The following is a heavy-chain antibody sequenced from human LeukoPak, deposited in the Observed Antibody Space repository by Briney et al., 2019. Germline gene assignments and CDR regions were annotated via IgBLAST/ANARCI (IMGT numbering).Heavy chain of an antibody. Sequence: GGSLRLSCAASGFTFSSYAMSWVRQAPGKGLEWVSAISGSGGSTYYADSVKGRFTISRDNSKNTLYLQMNSLRAEDTAVYYCARDHISGYYAYWGQGTLVTVSS. CDR3: ARDHISGYYAY. V-gene: IGHV3-23*01. CDR1: GFTFSSYA. CDR2: ISGSGGST. J-gene: IGHJ4*02.